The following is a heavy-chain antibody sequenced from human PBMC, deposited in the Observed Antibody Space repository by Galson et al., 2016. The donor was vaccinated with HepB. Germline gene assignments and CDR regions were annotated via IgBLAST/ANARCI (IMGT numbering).Heavy chain of an antibody. CDR3: ARDYKVRSDWSFY. J-gene: IGHJ4*02. D-gene: IGHD3-9*01. Sequence: SLRLSCAASGFTFSSYAMSWFRQAPGKGLEWVSGIIENSGSTYYADSVKVRFTISRDNSKNTLYLQMNSLRAEDTAVYYCARDYKVRSDWSFYWGQGTLVTVSS. CDR2: IIENSGST. CDR1: GFTFSSYA. V-gene: IGHV3-23*01.